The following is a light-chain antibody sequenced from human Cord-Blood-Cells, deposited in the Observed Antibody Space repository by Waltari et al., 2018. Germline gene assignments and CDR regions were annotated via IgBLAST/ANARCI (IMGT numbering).Light chain of an antibody. CDR1: QSVSSSY. J-gene: IGKJ4*01. V-gene: IGKV3-20*01. CDR3: QQYGSSPLT. Sequence: EIVLTRSPATLSFSPGERATLSCRASQSVSSSYLAWYQQKPGQAPRLLIYGASSRATGIPDRFSGSGSGTDFTLTISRLEPEDFAVYYCQQYGSSPLTFGGGTKVEIK. CDR2: GAS.